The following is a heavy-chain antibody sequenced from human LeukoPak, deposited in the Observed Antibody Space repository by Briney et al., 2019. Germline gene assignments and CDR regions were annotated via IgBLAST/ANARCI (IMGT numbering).Heavy chain of an antibody. Sequence: GGSLRLSCAASGFTFSSYGMSWVRQAPGKGLEWVSYIGPSGSNIYYADSVKGRFTISRDNAKNSLYLQMNSLRAEDTAVYYCARSYGSGSYYNRLYYMDVWGKGTTVTISS. D-gene: IGHD3-10*01. CDR3: ARSYGSGSYYNRLYYMDV. CDR2: IGPSGSNI. CDR1: GFTFSSYG. V-gene: IGHV3-48*04. J-gene: IGHJ6*03.